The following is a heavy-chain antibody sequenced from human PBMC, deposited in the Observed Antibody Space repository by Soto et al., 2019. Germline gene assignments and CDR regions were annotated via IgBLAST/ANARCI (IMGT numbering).Heavy chain of an antibody. V-gene: IGHV4-59*01. CDR3: AREYYEGAFDY. J-gene: IGHJ4*02. CDR1: GGSISSYY. Sequence: QVQLQESGPGLVKPSETLSLTCTVSGGSISSYYWSWIRQPPGKGLEWSGYIYYSGSTNYNPSLKSRVTISVDTSKNQFSLKLSSVTAADTAVYYCAREYYEGAFDYWGQGTLVTVSS. D-gene: IGHD1-26*01. CDR2: IYYSGST.